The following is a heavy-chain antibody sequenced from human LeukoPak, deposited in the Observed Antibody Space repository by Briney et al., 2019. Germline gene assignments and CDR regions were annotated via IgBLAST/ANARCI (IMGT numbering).Heavy chain of an antibody. CDR2: INPNSGDT. J-gene: IGHJ5*02. CDR1: GGTFTVYY. V-gene: IGHV1-2*06. D-gene: IGHD2-15*01. CDR3: ARGYCSGGTCYLVENWFDP. Sequence: GASVKVSCKASGGTFTVYYMYWVRQAPGQGLEWMGRINPNSGDTDYAQNFQGRVTMTRDTSISTAYMELTNLRSDDTAVYYCARGYCSGGTCYLVENWFDPWGQGTLVTVSS.